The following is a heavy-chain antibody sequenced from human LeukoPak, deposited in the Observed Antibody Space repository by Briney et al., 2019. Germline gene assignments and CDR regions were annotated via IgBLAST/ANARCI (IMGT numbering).Heavy chain of an antibody. D-gene: IGHD1-26*01. CDR1: GFTFSSYA. CDR3: AKDVLSGTYYYFDQ. Sequence: PGGSPRLSCAASGFTFSSYAMNWVRQAPGKGLEWVSGISGSGSNTYYADSVMGRFTISRDNSKNTLYLQMNSLRAEDTAVYYCAKDVLSGTYYYFDQWGQGTLVTVSS. V-gene: IGHV3-23*01. J-gene: IGHJ4*02. CDR2: ISGSGSNT.